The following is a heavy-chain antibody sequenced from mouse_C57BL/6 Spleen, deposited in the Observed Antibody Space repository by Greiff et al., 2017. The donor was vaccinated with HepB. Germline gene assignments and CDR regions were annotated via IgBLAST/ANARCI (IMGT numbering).Heavy chain of an antibody. Sequence: QVQLQQSGPELVKPGASVKISCKASGYAFSSSWMNWVKQRPGKGLECIGRIYPGDGDTNYNGKFKGKATLTADKSSSTAYMQLSSLTSEDSAVYFCARGGWFLDYWGQGTSVTVSS. D-gene: IGHD1-1*02. CDR3: ARGGWFLDY. J-gene: IGHJ4*01. V-gene: IGHV1-82*01. CDR2: IYPGDGDT. CDR1: GYAFSSSW.